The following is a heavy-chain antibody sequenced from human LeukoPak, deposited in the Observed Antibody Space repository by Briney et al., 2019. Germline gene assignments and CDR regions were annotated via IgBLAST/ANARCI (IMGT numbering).Heavy chain of an antibody. V-gene: IGHV1-69*06. Sequence: VASVKVSCKASGGTFSIYAISWVRQAPGQGLEWMGRIIPIFGTANYAQKFQGRVTITADKSTSTAYMELSSLRSEDTAVYYCASLSQYYYDSSGYPYYFDYWGQGTLVTVSS. CDR2: IIPIFGTA. J-gene: IGHJ4*02. CDR3: ASLSQYYYDSSGYPYYFDY. D-gene: IGHD3-22*01. CDR1: GGTFSIYA.